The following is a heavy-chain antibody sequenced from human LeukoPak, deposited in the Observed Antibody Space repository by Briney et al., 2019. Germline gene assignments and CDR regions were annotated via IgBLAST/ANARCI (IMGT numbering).Heavy chain of an antibody. D-gene: IGHD1-7*01. CDR1: GGSISSSSYY. V-gene: IGHV4-39*01. J-gene: IGHJ1*01. CDR3: ARLNGLELPD. CDR2: IYYSGST. Sequence: SETLSLTCTVSGGSISSSSYYWGWIRQPPGKGLEWIGSIYYSGSTYYNPSLKSRVTISVDTSKNQFSLKLSSVTAADTAVYYCARLNGLELPDWGQGPWSPSPQ.